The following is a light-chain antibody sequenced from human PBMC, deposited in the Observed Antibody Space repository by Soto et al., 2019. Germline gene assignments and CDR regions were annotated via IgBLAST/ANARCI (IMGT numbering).Light chain of an antibody. Sequence: EIVLTQSPGTLSLSPGERATLSCRASQSVSSSYLAWYQHKRGQAPRLLIYGASSRATGIPDRFSGSGSGTAFTLKISRLEPEDFAVYYCQQYGSSTLTFGGGTKVEIK. CDR3: QQYGSSTLT. CDR1: QSVSSSY. V-gene: IGKV3-20*01. J-gene: IGKJ4*02. CDR2: GAS.